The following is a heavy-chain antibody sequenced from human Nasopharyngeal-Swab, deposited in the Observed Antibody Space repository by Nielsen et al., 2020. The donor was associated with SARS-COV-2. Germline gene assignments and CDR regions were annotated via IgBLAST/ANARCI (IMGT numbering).Heavy chain of an antibody. Sequence: SVKVSCKASRDTFSKYGISWVRQAPGQGLEWMGRIIPILGIANYAQKFQGRVTITADKSTSTAYMELSSLRSEDTAVYYCAREAWGSAMDMNWFDPWGQGTLVTVSS. CDR3: AREAWGSAMDMNWFDP. D-gene: IGHD5-18*01. CDR1: RDTFSKYG. J-gene: IGHJ5*02. CDR2: IIPILGIA. V-gene: IGHV1-69*04.